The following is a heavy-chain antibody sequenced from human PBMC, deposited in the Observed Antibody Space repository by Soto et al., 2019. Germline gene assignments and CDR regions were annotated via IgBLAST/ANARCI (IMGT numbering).Heavy chain of an antibody. J-gene: IGHJ5*02. CDR1: GGSISSGGYS. D-gene: IGHD2-2*02. CDR2: IYHSGST. V-gene: IGHV4-30-2*01. CDR3: ARGEGYCSSTSCYTGIDWFDP. Sequence: QLQLQESGSGLVKPSQTLSLTCAVSGGSISSGGYSWSWIRQPPGKGLEWIGYIYHSGSTYYTPSRQSRVTISVDRSKNQFSLKLSSVTAADTAVYYCARGEGYCSSTSCYTGIDWFDPWGQGTLVTVSS.